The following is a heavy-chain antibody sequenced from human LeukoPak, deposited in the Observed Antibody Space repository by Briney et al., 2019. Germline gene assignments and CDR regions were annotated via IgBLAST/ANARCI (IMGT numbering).Heavy chain of an antibody. J-gene: IGHJ6*02. CDR2: IIPIFGTA. D-gene: IGHD5-18*01. Sequence: ASVKVSCKASGGTFSSYAISWVRQAPGQGLEWMGGIIPIFGTANYAQKFQGRVTMTRDTSTSTVYMELSSLRSEDTAVYYCAREWKQLWTYYYYGMDVWGQGTTVAVSS. CDR1: GGTFSSYA. V-gene: IGHV1-69*05. CDR3: AREWKQLWTYYYYGMDV.